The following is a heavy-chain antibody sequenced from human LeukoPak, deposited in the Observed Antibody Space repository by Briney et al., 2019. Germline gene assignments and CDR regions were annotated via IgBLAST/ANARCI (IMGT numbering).Heavy chain of an antibody. CDR3: ARDFNPYCGGDCYFDAFDM. CDR2: INRDGSVK. J-gene: IGHJ3*02. V-gene: IGHV3-7*01. Sequence: GGSLRLSCAASGFSFGSYWMTWVRQGTGKGLEWLSNINRDGSVKNYMDSVKGRFTISRDNAKNSLYLQMNSLRAEDTAVYYCARDFNPYCGGDCYFDAFDMWGQGSVVTVSS. D-gene: IGHD2-21*01. CDR1: GFSFGSYW.